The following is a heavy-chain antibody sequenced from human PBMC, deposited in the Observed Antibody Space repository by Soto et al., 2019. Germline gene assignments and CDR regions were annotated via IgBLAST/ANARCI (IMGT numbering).Heavy chain of an antibody. J-gene: IGHJ4*02. D-gene: IGHD3-10*01. Sequence: GGSLRLSCAASGFTFSSYGMHWVRQAPGKGLEWVAVISYDGSNKYYADSVKGRFTISRDNSKNTLYLQMNSLRAEDTAVYYCAKDVWFGELFPHPFDYWGQGTLVTVSS. CDR2: ISYDGSNK. CDR3: AKDVWFGELFPHPFDY. CDR1: GFTFSSYG. V-gene: IGHV3-30*18.